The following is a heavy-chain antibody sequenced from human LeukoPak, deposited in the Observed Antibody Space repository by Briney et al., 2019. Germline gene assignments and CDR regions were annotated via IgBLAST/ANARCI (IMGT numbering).Heavy chain of an antibody. V-gene: IGHV1-2*02. CDR2: INPNSGGT. CDR3: ARTPPGGLIDY. J-gene: IGHJ4*02. D-gene: IGHD3-10*01. Sequence: EASVKVSCKASGYTFTGYYVHWVRQVPGQGLEWMGWINPNSGGTNYAQKFQGRVTMTRDTSISTAYMELSRLTSEDTAVYYCARTPPGGLIDYWGQGTLVTVSS. CDR1: GYTFTGYY.